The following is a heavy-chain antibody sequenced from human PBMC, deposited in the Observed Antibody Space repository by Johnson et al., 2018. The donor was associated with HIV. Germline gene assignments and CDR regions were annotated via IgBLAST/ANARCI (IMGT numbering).Heavy chain of an antibody. CDR3: ARDVAATRIVVGGAYDAFDI. D-gene: IGHD3-22*01. V-gene: IGHV3-13*01. CDR2: IGTAGDT. CDR1: GFTFSSYD. J-gene: IGHJ3*02. Sequence: VQLVESGGGLVQPGDSLRLSCAASGFTFSSYDMHWVRQATGKGLEWVSAIGTAGDTYYPGSVKGRFTISRDNSKNTLYLQMNSLRAEDTAVYYCARDVAATRIVVGGAYDAFDIWGQGTMVTVSS.